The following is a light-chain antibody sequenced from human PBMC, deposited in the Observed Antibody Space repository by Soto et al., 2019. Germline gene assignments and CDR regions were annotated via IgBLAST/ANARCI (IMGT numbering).Light chain of an antibody. CDR2: AAS. Sequence: DIQLTQSPSFLSASVGDRVTITCRASQGISSYLAWYQQKPGEAPKLLIYAASTLQSGVPSRFSGSGSGTEFTLTISSLQPEDFATYYCQQLNSYPRTFGKGTKVEIK. CDR3: QQLNSYPRT. CDR1: QGISSY. J-gene: IGKJ1*01. V-gene: IGKV1-9*01.